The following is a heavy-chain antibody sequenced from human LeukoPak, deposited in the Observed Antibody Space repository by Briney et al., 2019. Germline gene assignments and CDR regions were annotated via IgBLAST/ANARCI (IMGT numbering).Heavy chain of an antibody. Sequence: PSETLSLTCTVSGGSISSYYWSWIRQPPGKRLEWIGYIYYSGSTDYNPSLKSRVTISVDTSKNQFSLKLSSVAAADTAVYYWAREGVTKYYFDYWGQGTLVTVSS. CDR3: AREGVTKYYFDY. V-gene: IGHV4-59*01. CDR1: GGSISSYY. CDR2: IYYSGST. D-gene: IGHD4-11*01. J-gene: IGHJ4*02.